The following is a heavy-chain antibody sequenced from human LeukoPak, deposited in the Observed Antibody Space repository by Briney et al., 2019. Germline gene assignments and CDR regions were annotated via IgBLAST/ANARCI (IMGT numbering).Heavy chain of an antibody. CDR3: ARDGEWELSKVGPGPVDY. CDR1: GYTFTGYY. Sequence: ASVKVSCKASGYTFTGYYMHWVRQAPGQGLEWMGWINPNSGGTNYAQKFQGRVTMTRDTSISTAYMELSWLRSDDTAVYYCARDGEWELSKVGPGPVDYWGQGTLVTVSS. J-gene: IGHJ4*02. V-gene: IGHV1-2*02. D-gene: IGHD1-26*01. CDR2: INPNSGGT.